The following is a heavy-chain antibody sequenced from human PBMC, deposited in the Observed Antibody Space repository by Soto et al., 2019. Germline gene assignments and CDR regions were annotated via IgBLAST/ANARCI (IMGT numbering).Heavy chain of an antibody. CDR3: ARVWGGAFDI. CDR2: IYYSGST. D-gene: IGHD7-27*01. CDR1: GGSISSYY. V-gene: IGHV4-59*01. J-gene: IGHJ3*02. Sequence: QVQLQESGPGLVKPSETLSLTCTVSGGSISSYYWSWIRQPPGKGLEWIGYIYYSGSTNYNPSLKSRFTTSVDTSKNQCTLKLRSVTAADTAVHYCARVWGGAFDIWGQGTMVTVSS.